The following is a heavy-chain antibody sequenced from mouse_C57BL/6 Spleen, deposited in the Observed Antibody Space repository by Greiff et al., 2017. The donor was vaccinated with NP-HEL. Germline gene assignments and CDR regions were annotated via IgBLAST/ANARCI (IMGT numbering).Heavy chain of an antibody. V-gene: IGHV1-39*01. CDR2: INPNYGTT. J-gene: IGHJ1*03. D-gene: IGHD1-1*01. CDR3: AREITTVVEGTHFDV. Sequence: VHVKQSGPELVKPGASVKISCKASGYSFTDYNMNWVKQSNGKSLEWIGVINPNYGTTSYNQKFKGKATLTVDQSSSTAYMQLNSLTSEDSAVYYCAREITTVVEGTHFDVWGTGTTVTVSS. CDR1: GYSFTDYN.